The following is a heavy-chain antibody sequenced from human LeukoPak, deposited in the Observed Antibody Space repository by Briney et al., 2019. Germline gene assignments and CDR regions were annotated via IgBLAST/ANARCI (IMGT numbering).Heavy chain of an antibody. D-gene: IGHD2-15*01. V-gene: IGHV3-30*02. CDR1: GFTFSSYG. J-gene: IGHJ4*02. CDR2: IRYDGSNK. Sequence: GGSLRLSCAASGFTFSSYGMHWVRQAPGKGLEWVAFIRYDGSNKYHVDSVKGRFTISRDNSKNTLYLQMNSLRAEDTAVYYCAKPGYCSGGSCSPEFDYWGQGTLVTVSS. CDR3: AKPGYCSGGSCSPEFDY.